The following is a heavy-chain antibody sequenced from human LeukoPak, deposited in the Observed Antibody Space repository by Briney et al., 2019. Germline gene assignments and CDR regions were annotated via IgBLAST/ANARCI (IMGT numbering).Heavy chain of an antibody. V-gene: IGHV3-49*03. CDR3: TRARPMVRGVTAYYFDY. J-gene: IGHJ4*02. CDR1: GFTFGDYA. CDR2: IRSKAYGETT. Sequence: GGSLRLSCTGSGFTFGDYAMSWFRQAPGKGLEGGGFIRSKAYGETTEHAASVRGRFTSSRGDSKSIAHLQMNSLKTEDTAVYYCTRARPMVRGVTAYYFDYWGQGTLVTVSS. D-gene: IGHD3-10*01.